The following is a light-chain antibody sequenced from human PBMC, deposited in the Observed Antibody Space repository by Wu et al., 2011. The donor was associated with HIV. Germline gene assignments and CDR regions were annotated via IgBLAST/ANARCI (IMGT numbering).Light chain of an antibody. Sequence: DILLTQSPGTLSLSPGDRATLSCRASQSVTSNFLAWYQQKPGQAPRLLIYGASSRATGIPVRFTGGGSGTDFTLTISSLEPEDFAVYYCQQRYNWPTFGGGTKVEVK. V-gene: IGKV3D-20*02. CDR3: QQRYNWPT. J-gene: IGKJ4*01. CDR1: QSVTSNF. CDR2: GAS.